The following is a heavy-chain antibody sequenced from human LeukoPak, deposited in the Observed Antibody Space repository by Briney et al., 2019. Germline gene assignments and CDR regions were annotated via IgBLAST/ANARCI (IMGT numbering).Heavy chain of an antibody. J-gene: IGHJ4*02. D-gene: IGHD2/OR15-2a*01. V-gene: IGHV3-30-3*01. Sequence: GGSLRLSCAASGFTFRSYAMHWVRQAPGKGLEWVAVISYDGSDKYYADSVKGRFTISRDNFKNTLDVQMNSLRVDDTAVYYCARDLSDYWGQGTLVTVSS. CDR2: ISYDGSDK. CDR3: ARDLSDY. CDR1: GFTFRSYA.